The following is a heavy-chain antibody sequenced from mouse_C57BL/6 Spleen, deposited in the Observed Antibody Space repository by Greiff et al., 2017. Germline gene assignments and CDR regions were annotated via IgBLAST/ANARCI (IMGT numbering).Heavy chain of an antibody. CDR3: ARRGLWLGLAMDY. CDR1: GYTFTDYY. Sequence: ELQLHQSGPELVKPGASVKISCKASGYTFTDYYMHWVKQSHGKSLEWIGAINPNNGGTSYNQKFKGKDTLTVDKASSTAYMELRSLTSEAAAVYYCARRGLWLGLAMDYWGQGTSVTVSS. J-gene: IGHJ4*01. CDR2: INPNNGGT. D-gene: IGHD2-2*01. V-gene: IGHV1-26*01.